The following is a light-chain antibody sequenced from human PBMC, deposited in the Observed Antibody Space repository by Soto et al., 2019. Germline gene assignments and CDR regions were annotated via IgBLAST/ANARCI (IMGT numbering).Light chain of an antibody. J-gene: IGKJ1*01. CDR2: GAS. Sequence: DIQMTQSPSSLSASVGHRVTITCRASQGISTFVAWYQQIPGKVHKLLIYGASTLQSGVPSRFSGSGSGTEFTLTIGSLQPKDVATYYCQNYNSAPWTFGHGTKVEIK. CDR3: QNYNSAPWT. CDR1: QGISTF. V-gene: IGKV1-27*01.